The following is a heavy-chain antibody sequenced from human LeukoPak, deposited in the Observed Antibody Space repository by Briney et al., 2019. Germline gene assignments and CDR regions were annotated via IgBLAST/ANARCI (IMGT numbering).Heavy chain of an antibody. J-gene: IGHJ4*02. Sequence: PGGSLRLSCAASGFTFSSYAMSWVRQAPGKGLEWVSTIRGSGGTTYYADSVKGRITISRDNSKNTLYLQMNSLRAEDTAVYYCAKQGSGYDTGGYRDFWGQGTLVTVSS. CDR1: GFTFSSYA. D-gene: IGHD3-22*01. CDR2: IRGSGGTT. V-gene: IGHV3-23*01. CDR3: AKQGSGYDTGGYRDF.